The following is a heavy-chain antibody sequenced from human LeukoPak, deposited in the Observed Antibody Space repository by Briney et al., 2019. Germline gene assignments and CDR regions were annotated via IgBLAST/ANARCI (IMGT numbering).Heavy chain of an antibody. CDR1: GYTFTAYY. D-gene: IGHD2-8*02. J-gene: IGHJ6*03. Sequence: ASVTVSCTASGYTFTAYYIHWVRQAPGQGLEWMGWISAYNGYTNYAQTLQGRATITIDRPTSTPHMSLKSLTSHDPPVYYFPRERFPGGYYYYYMDVWGEGTTVTVP. CDR2: ISAYNGYT. CDR3: PRERFPGGYYYYYMDV. V-gene: IGHV1-18*04.